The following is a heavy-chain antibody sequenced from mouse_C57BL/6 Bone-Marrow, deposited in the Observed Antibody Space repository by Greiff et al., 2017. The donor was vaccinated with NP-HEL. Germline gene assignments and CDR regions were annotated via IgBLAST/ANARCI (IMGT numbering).Heavy chain of an antibody. Sequence: QVQLQQSGPELVKPGASVKISCKASGYTFTDYYINWVKQRPGQGLEWIGWIFPGSGSTYYNEKFKGKATLTVDKSSSTAYMLLSSLTSEDSAVYFCARRDSSGPNYYAMDYWGQGTSVTVSS. CDR2: IFPGSGST. CDR1: GYTFTDYY. V-gene: IGHV1-75*01. J-gene: IGHJ4*01. CDR3: ARRDSSGPNYYAMDY. D-gene: IGHD3-2*02.